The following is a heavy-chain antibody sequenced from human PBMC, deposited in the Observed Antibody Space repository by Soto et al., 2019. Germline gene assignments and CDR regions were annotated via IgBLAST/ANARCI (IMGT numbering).Heavy chain of an antibody. V-gene: IGHV5-51*01. J-gene: IGHJ4*02. Sequence: PGAPLKISCRGSGYSFTNYWNGWVRQMPGKGLECIGIIYPGDSETRYSPSFQVQVTISADKAISTAYLQWSRLKASDTAMYYCASSLYYADSSCYVDYWGQGTLVTVSS. CDR3: ASSLYYADSSCYVDY. CDR1: GYSFTNYW. D-gene: IGHD3-22*01. CDR2: IYPGDSET.